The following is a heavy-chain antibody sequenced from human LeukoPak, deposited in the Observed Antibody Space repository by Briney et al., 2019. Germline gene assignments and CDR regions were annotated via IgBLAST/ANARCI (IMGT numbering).Heavy chain of an antibody. CDR2: IYHSGST. J-gene: IGHJ4*02. CDR3: ARAPFNYYDSIVYYFDY. Sequence: KPSGTLSLTCAVSGGSISSSNWWSWVRQPPGKGLEWIGEIYHSGSTNYNPSLKSRVTISVDKSKNQFSLKLSSVTAADTAVYYCARAPFNYYDSIVYYFDYWGQGTLVTVSS. CDR1: GGSISSSNW. V-gene: IGHV4-4*02. D-gene: IGHD3-22*01.